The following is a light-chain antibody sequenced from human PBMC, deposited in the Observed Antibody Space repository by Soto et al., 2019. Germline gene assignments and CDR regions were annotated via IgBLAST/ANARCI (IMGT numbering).Light chain of an antibody. V-gene: IGKV1-5*03. CDR1: QNISIW. Sequence: DIQMTQSPSTLSASVGDRVTITCRASQNISIWLAWYQQKPGKAPKLLIYKASKPETGVPSRFSGSGSGTEFTLTINNLQPDDFATHYCQQYDTYPWTFGQGTKVEIK. CDR2: KAS. CDR3: QQYDTYPWT. J-gene: IGKJ1*01.